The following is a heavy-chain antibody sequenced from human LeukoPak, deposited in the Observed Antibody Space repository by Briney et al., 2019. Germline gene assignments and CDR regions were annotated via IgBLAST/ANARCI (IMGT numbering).Heavy chain of an antibody. CDR2: ITHNGGTQ. V-gene: IGHV3-30-3*01. CDR3: ARDAQSGAFSDFDY. CDR1: GFTFGNYA. J-gene: IGHJ4*02. Sequence: PGGSLRLSCEASGFTFGNYAIHWVRQVPGEGLEWVAIITHNGGTQYHADSVKGRFTISRDNSQSTVFLQMNSLRPEDTAVYYCARDAQSGAFSDFDYWGQGTLVTVSS. D-gene: IGHD1-26*01.